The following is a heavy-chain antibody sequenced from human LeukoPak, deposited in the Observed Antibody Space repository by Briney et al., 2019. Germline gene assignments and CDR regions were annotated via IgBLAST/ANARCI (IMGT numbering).Heavy chain of an antibody. CDR1: GDSISRSTYY. CDR3: ARGNSGGWPLDY. CDR2: VYYGRSP. D-gene: IGHD6-19*01. V-gene: IGHV4-39*02. J-gene: IGHJ4*02. Sequence: SETLSLTCTVSGDSISRSTYYWAWIRQPPGKGLEWIGSVYYGRSPYFNPSLESRATISVDTSKNHFSLKMSSVTAADTAVYYCARGNSGGWPLDYWGQGTLVTVSS.